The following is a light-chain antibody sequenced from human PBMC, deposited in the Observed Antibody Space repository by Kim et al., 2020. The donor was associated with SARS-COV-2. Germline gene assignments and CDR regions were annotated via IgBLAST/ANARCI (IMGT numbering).Light chain of an antibody. V-gene: IGKV3-15*01. CDR1: QRGSSN. Sequence: VSPGERAPLCGRASQRGSSNLAGYQQKHGQAPRILIYGASTRATGIPARFSGSGSGTEFTLTISSLQAEDFAVYYCQQYNNWPPYTFGQGTKLE. CDR3: QQYNNWPPYT. J-gene: IGKJ2*01. CDR2: GAS.